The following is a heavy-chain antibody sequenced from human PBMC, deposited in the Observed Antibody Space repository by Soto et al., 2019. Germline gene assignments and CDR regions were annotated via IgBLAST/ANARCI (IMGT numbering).Heavy chain of an antibody. CDR1: GYTFINYY. CDR3: ASAAVTGTAGLDF. D-gene: IGHD6-19*01. J-gene: IGHJ4*02. CDR2: ISPKSGGT. Sequence: ASVKVSCKASGYTFINYYMHWVRQAPGQGFEWMGRISPKSGGTNYAQKFQGRVSMTWDTSLKTAYMELSSLMSEDTAVYYCASAAVTGTAGLDFWGQGTQVTVSS. V-gene: IGHV1-2*02.